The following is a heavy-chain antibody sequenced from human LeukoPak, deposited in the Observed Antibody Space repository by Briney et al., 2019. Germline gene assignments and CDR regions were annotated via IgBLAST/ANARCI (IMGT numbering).Heavy chain of an antibody. CDR3: ARLFPTYSSSWYYYYYYYMDV. D-gene: IGHD6-13*01. CDR1: RFTFSDYY. V-gene: IGHV3-11*04. Sequence: SGGSLRLSCAASRFTFSDYYMSWIRQAPGKGLEWVSYISSSGSTIYYADSVKGRFTISRDNAKNSLYLQMNSLRAEDTAVYYCARLFPTYSSSWYYYYYYYMDVWGKGTTVTVSS. J-gene: IGHJ6*03. CDR2: ISSSGSTI.